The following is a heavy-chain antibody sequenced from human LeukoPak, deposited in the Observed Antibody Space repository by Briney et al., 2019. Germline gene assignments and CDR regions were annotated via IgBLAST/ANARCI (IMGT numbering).Heavy chain of an antibody. D-gene: IGHD2-21*01. J-gene: IGHJ4*02. CDR3: ARHHVMVHTPGDYFDY. V-gene: IGHV3-74*01. CDR1: GFSFSGYW. CDR2: INEDGSFT. Sequence: GGSLRLSCAASGFSFSGYWMHWVRQAPGKGLVWVSRINEDGSFTSYADSVKGRFTVSRANAKNTLYLQMNSLRAEDTAVYYCARHHVMVHTPGDYFDYGGRGTLVTVS.